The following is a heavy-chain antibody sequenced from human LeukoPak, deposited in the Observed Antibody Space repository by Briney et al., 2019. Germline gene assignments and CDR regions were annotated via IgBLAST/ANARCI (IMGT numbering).Heavy chain of an antibody. V-gene: IGHV4-59*12. CDR2: IYYSGST. J-gene: IGHJ5*02. D-gene: IGHD1-26*01. CDR3: ARGSGSYGLVWFDP. CDR1: GGSISSYY. Sequence: SETLSLTCTVSGGSISSYYWSWIRQPPGKGLEWIGYIYYSGSTNYNPSLKSRVTISVDTSKNQFSLKLSSVTAADTAVYYCARGSGSYGLVWFDPWGQGTLVTVSS.